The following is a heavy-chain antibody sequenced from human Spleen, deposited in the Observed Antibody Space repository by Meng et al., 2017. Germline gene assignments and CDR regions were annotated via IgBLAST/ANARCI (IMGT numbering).Heavy chain of an antibody. D-gene: IGHD6-19*01. V-gene: IGHV6-1*01. Sequence: SQTLSLTCAISGDSVSSNSAAWNWIRQSPSRGLEWLGRTYYRSKWYNDYAVSVKSRITINPDTSKNQFSLQLNSVTPEDTAVYYCARCTFLSSGWYPYSYYYYGMDVWGQGTTVTVSS. CDR1: GDSVSSNSAA. CDR3: ARCTFLSSGWYPYSYYYYGMDV. J-gene: IGHJ6*02. CDR2: TYYRSKWYN.